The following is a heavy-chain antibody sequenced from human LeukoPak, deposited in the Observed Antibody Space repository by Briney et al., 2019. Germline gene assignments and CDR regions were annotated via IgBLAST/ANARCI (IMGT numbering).Heavy chain of an antibody. D-gene: IGHD6-13*01. CDR3: AREMAYIAAPFDP. V-gene: IGHV1-69*13. CDR2: IIPIFGTA. Sequence: AASVKVSCKASGGTFSSYAISWVRQAPGQGLEWMGGIIPIFGTANYAQKFQGGVTITADESTSTAYMELSSLRSEDTAVYYCAREMAYIAAPFDPWGQGTLVTVSS. J-gene: IGHJ5*02. CDR1: GGTFSSYA.